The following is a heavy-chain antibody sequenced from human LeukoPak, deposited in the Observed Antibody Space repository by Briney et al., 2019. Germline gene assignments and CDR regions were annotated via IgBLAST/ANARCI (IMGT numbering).Heavy chain of an antibody. V-gene: IGHV1-69*13. D-gene: IGHD3-10*01. CDR3: ARGSYYGSGSSYNWFDP. Sequence: SVKVSCKASGGTFSSYAISWVRQAPGQGLEWMGGIIPIFGTANYAQKFQGRVTITADESTSTAYMELSSLRSEDTAVYYCARGSYYGSGSSYNWFDPWGQGTLVTVSS. J-gene: IGHJ5*02. CDR1: GGTFSSYA. CDR2: IIPIFGTA.